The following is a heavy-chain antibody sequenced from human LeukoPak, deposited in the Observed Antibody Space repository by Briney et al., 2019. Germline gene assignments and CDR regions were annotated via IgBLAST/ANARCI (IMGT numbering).Heavy chain of an antibody. V-gene: IGHV4-61*02. CDR3: AIDPLAISTQGGYQESPFDY. D-gene: IGHD5-12*01. CDR1: GGSISSGSYY. CDR2: IYTSGST. J-gene: IGHJ4*02. Sequence: PSETLSLTCTVSGGSISSGSYYWSWIRQPAGKGLEWIGRIYTSGSTNYNPSLKSRVTISVDTSKNQFSLKLSSVTAADTAVYYCAIDPLAISTQGGYQESPFDYWGQGTLVTVSS.